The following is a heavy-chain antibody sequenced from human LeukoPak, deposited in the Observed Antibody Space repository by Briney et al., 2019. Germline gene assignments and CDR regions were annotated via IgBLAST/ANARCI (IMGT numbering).Heavy chain of an antibody. CDR2: ISSSGGST. V-gene: IGHV3-23*01. CDR3: ATHKRVEPTTIFDY. CDR1: EFTFSSYA. Sequence: GGSLRLSCAASEFTFSSYAMTWVRQAPGKGLEWVTTISSSGGSTYYAGSVKGRFTISRDNSKNTLYLQMNSLRAEDTAIYYCATHKRVEPTTIFDYWGRGALVTVSS. J-gene: IGHJ4*02. D-gene: IGHD1-26*01.